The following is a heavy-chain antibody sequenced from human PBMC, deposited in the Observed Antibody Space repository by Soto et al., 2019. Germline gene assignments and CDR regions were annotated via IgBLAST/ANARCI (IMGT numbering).Heavy chain of an antibody. Sequence: PSETLSLTCTVSGGSISSGSYYWSWIRQHPGKGLEWIGYIYYSGSTYYNPSLKSRVTISVDTSKNQFSLKLSSVTAADTAVYYCASSGYDFWSGYSPDWTWFDPWGQGTLVTVSS. CDR2: IYYSGST. J-gene: IGHJ5*02. D-gene: IGHD3-3*01. CDR3: ASSGYDFWSGYSPDWTWFDP. V-gene: IGHV4-31*03. CDR1: GGSISSGSYY.